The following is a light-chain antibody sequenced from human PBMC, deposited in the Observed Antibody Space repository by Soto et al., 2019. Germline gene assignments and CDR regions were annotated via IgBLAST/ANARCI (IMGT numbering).Light chain of an antibody. V-gene: IGKV3-15*01. Sequence: EVVMTQSPATLSVSPGERVTLSCRSSQSVADNLAWFQQKPGQGPRLLIYGASTRATGIPARFSGSGSGTDFTLTISRLEPEDFAVYYCQQYGSSITFGQGTRLEIK. CDR2: GAS. J-gene: IGKJ5*01. CDR3: QQYGSSIT. CDR1: QSVADN.